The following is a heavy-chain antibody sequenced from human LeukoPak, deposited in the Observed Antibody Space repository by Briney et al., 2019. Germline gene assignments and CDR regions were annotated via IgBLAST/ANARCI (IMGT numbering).Heavy chain of an antibody. J-gene: IGHJ5*02. Sequence: PSETLSLTCTVSGGSVSSYYWSWIRQPAGKGLEWIGRIYTSGSTNYNPPLKSRVTISVDKSKNQFSLKLSSVTAADTAVYYCARDLKAGTAVWFDPWGQGTLVTVSS. CDR2: IYTSGST. CDR3: ARDLKAGTAVWFDP. D-gene: IGHD6-13*01. V-gene: IGHV4-4*07. CDR1: GGSVSSYY.